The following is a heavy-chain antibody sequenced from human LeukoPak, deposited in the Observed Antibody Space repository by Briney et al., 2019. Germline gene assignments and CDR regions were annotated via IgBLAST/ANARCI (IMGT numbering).Heavy chain of an antibody. CDR3: ARSEYCSSSSCYKYDY. D-gene: IGHD2-2*02. CDR2: INWNGGST. J-gene: IGHJ4*02. V-gene: IGHV3-20*04. Sequence: PGGSLRLSCAASGFTVSSNYMSWVRQAPGKGLEWVSGINWNGGSTGYADSVKGRFTISRDNAKNSLYLQMNSLRAEDTALYYCARSEYCSSSSCYKYDYWGQGTLVTVSS. CDR1: GFTVSSNY.